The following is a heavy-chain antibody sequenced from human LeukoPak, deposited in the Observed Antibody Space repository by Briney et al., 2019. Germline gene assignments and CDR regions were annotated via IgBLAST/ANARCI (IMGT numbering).Heavy chain of an antibody. J-gene: IGHJ2*01. Sequence: ASVKVSCKVSGYTLTELSMHWERQAPGKGLEWMGGFDPEDGETIYAQKFQGRVTMTEDTSTDTAYMELSSLRSEDTAVYYCATESGSGILRIAHWYFDLWGRGTLVTVSS. CDR2: FDPEDGET. CDR1: GYTLTELS. D-gene: IGHD3-10*01. CDR3: ATESGSGILRIAHWYFDL. V-gene: IGHV1-24*01.